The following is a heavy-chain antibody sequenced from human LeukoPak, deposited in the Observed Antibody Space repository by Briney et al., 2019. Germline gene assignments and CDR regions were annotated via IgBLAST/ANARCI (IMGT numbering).Heavy chain of an antibody. D-gene: IGHD3-22*01. CDR2: ISYDGSSK. V-gene: IGHV3-30*18. CDR3: AKGGYYDTSGYPPDDY. J-gene: IGHJ4*02. CDR1: GFTFTTYG. Sequence: GMSLRLSCAASGFTFTTYGMHWVRQAPGKGLEWVAVISYDGSSKYYADSVKGRFTISRDNSKNTLSLQMNSLRVEDTAVYYCAKGGYYDTSGYPPDDYWGQGTLVIVSS.